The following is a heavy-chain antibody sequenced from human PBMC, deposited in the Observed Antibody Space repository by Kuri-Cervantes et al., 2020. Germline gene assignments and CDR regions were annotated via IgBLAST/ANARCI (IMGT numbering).Heavy chain of an antibody. V-gene: IGHV1-69*13. CDR1: GGTFSSYA. CDR3: ARMAGSSTSTTYYYYVDV. D-gene: IGHD2-2*01. J-gene: IGHJ6*03. CDR2: IIPIFGTA. Sequence: SVKVSCKASGGTFSSYAISWVRQAPGQGLEWMGGIIPIFGTANYAQKFQGRVTITADESTSTAYMELSSLRSEDTAVYYCARMAGSSTSTTYYYYVDVWGKGTTVTVSS.